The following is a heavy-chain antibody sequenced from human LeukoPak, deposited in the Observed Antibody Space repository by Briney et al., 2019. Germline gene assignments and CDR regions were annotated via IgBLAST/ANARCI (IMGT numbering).Heavy chain of an antibody. D-gene: IGHD6-13*01. CDR3: GRCPASRRWPSFFGY. CDR1: GFIFSSYA. CDR2: ISYDGSNK. Sequence: GRSLRLSCAASGFIFSSYAIHWVRQAPGKGLEWVVVISYDGSNKDYADSVKGRFTISRDNSKNTLYLQMNSLRAEDTAVYYWGRCPASRRWPSFFGYLGQGTL. V-gene: IGHV3-30-3*01. J-gene: IGHJ4*02.